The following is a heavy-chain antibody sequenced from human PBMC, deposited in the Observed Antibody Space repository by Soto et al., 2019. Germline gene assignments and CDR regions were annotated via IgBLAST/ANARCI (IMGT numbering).Heavy chain of an antibody. V-gene: IGHV4-59*01. CDR2: IYYSGST. CDR3: ARGGIVATIGQSFDY. CDR1: GSSISSYY. J-gene: IGHJ4*02. D-gene: IGHD5-12*01. Sequence: PSETLSLTCTVSGSSISSYYWSWIRQPPGKGLEWIGYIYYSGSTNYNPSLKSRVTISVDTSKNQFSLKLSSVTAADTAVYYCARGGIVATIGQSFDYWGQGTLVTVSS.